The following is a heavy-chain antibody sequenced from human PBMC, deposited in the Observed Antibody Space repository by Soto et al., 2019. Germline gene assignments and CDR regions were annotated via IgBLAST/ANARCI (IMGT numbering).Heavy chain of an antibody. CDR1: GFTFSNAW. V-gene: IGHV3-15*01. Sequence: GGSLRLSCAASGFTFSNAWMSWVRQAPGKGLEWVGRIKSKTDGGTTDYAAPVKGRFTISRDDSKNTLYLQMNSLKTEDTAVYYCTTDRFLGEGGYVSHYYYYGMDVWGQGTTVTVSS. J-gene: IGHJ6*02. CDR2: IKSKTDGGTT. D-gene: IGHD5-12*01. CDR3: TTDRFLGEGGYVSHYYYYGMDV.